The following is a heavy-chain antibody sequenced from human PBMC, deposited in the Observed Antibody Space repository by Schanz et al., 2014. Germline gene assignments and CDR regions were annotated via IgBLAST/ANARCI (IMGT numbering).Heavy chain of an antibody. CDR1: GYTFTSYY. V-gene: IGHV1-46*03. J-gene: IGHJ3*02. Sequence: QVQLVQSGAEVKKPGASVKVSCEASGYTFTSYYIHWFRQAPGQGLEWMGLINPSVGNTNYAQKFRGRVTMTRDTSTSTVYMELSSLRSEDAAVYCCAGGPSTGAFDIWGQGTMVTVSS. CDR2: INPSVGNT. CDR3: AGGPSTGAFDI.